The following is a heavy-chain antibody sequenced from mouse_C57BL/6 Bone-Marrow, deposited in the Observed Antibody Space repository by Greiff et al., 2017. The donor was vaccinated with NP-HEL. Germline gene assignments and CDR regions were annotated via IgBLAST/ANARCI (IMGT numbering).Heavy chain of an antibody. V-gene: IGHV5-17*01. CDR3: ARGAYGNYFYYFDY. CDR2: ISSGSSTI. J-gene: IGHJ2*01. Sequence: VQLKESGGGLVKPGGSLKLSCAASGFTFSDYGMHWVRQAPEKGLEWVAYISSGSSTIYYADTVKGRFTISRDNAKNTLFLQMTSLRSEDTAMYYCARGAYGNYFYYFDYWGQGTTLTVSS. D-gene: IGHD2-1*01. CDR1: GFTFSDYG.